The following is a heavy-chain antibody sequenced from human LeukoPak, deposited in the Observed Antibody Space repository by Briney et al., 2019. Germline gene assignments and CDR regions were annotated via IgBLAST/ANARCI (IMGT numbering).Heavy chain of an antibody. CDR2: ISYDGSNK. CDR1: GFTFSSYA. Sequence: PGGSLRLSCAASGFTFSSYAMHWVRQAPGKGLEWVAVISYDGSNKYYADSVKGRFTISRDNAKNSLYLQMNSLRAEDTAVYYCAREAPYYYDSSGYYASGGWFDPWGQGTLVTVSS. V-gene: IGHV3-30*04. J-gene: IGHJ5*02. D-gene: IGHD3-22*01. CDR3: AREAPYYYDSSGYYASGGWFDP.